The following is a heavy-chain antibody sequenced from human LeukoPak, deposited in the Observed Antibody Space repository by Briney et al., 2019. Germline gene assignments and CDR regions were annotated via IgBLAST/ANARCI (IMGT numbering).Heavy chain of an antibody. D-gene: IGHD3-22*01. CDR1: GYTFTGYY. V-gene: IGHV1-2*02. CDR3: ARSHHYYDSSGYYLHRPTCDAFDI. CDR2: INPNSGGT. J-gene: IGHJ3*02. Sequence: GASVTVSFTASGYTFTGYYMHWVRQAPGQGLEWMGWINPNSGGTNYAQKFQGRVTMTRDTSISTAYMELSRLRSDDTAVYYCARSHHYYDSSGYYLHRPTCDAFDIWGQGTMVTVSS.